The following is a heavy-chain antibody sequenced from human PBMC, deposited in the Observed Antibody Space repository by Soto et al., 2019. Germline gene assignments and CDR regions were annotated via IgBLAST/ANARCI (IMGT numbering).Heavy chain of an antibody. CDR2: NNNRADT. V-gene: IGHV4-31*11. J-gene: IGHJ5*02. CDR1: GASIDNNGYS. Sequence: SETLSLTCAVSGASIDNNGYSWTWIRQHPGKGLEWIGTNNNRADTYYNPSLKSRLTISLDTSQNHFSLRLNAVTAADTAIYYCARGGSGWKALNWFDPWGQGIMVTGSS. CDR3: ARGGSGWKALNWFDP. D-gene: IGHD6-19*01.